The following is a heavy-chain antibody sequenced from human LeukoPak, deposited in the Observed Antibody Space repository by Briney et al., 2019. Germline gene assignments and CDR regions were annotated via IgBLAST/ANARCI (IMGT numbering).Heavy chain of an antibody. CDR2: ISAYNGNT. V-gene: IGHV1-18*01. D-gene: IGHD3-3*01. CDR3: ARDYDFWSGYYNFDY. CDR1: GYTFTSYG. J-gene: IGHJ4*02. Sequence: RASVKVSCKASGYTFTSYGISWVRQASGQGLEWMGWISAYNGNTNYAQKLQGRVTMTTDTSTSTAYMELRSLRSDDTAVYYCARDYDFWSGYYNFDYWGQGTLVTVSS.